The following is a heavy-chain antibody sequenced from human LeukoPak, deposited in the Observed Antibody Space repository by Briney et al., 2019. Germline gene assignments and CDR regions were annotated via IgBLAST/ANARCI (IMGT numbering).Heavy chain of an antibody. CDR2: ISTRAKNYAT. CDR3: TTYRRGHY. V-gene: IGHV3-73*01. CDR1: GFTFSGSD. J-gene: IGHJ4*02. D-gene: IGHD1-26*01. Sequence: GGSLKLSCSASGFTFSGSDIHWVRQASGKGLEWVGRISTRAKNYATASAASVKGRFTISRDDSENTAFLQMNSLKPEDTAVYYCTTYRRGHYWGQGTLVTVSS.